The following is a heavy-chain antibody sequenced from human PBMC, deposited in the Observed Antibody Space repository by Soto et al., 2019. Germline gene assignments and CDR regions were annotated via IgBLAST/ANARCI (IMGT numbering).Heavy chain of an antibody. CDR3: ARQLYCSGGRCPSA. CDR1: GCRFTSYW. D-gene: IGHD2-15*01. V-gene: IGHV5-51*01. J-gene: IGHJ4*02. Sequence: PWESLKISCMGAGCRFTSYWIGRVRKMPGKGLEWMGIIYPGDSDTRYSPAFQGQVTISADKSISTAYRQWSSLKASETAMYYCARQLYCSGGRCPSAWGQGTLVTVSS. CDR2: IYPGDSDT.